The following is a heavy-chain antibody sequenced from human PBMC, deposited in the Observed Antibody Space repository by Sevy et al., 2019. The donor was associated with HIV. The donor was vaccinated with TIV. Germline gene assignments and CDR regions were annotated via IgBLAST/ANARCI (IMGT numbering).Heavy chain of an antibody. V-gene: IGHV3-21*01. CDR2: ISSTSGYI. Sequence: GGSLRLSCAASGFTFSSYRMTWVRQAPGKGLEWVSCISSTSGYINYADSVKGRFTTSRDNAKNLLYLQMASLRAEDTAVYYCARAVLEISTWRSDYWGQGTLVTVSS. CDR1: GFTFSSYR. CDR3: ARAVLEISTWRSDY. J-gene: IGHJ4*02. D-gene: IGHD1-1*01.